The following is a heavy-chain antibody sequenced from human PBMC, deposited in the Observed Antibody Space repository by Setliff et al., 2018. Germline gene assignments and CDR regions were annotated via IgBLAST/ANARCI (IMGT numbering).Heavy chain of an antibody. CDR1: GFTFSRYW. CDR2: IKQDGSEK. Sequence: PGGSLRLSCAASGFTFSRYWMSWVRQAPGKGLEWVANIKQDGSEKYYVDSVKGRFTISRDNAKNSLYLQMNSLRAEDTAVYYCARVIYFYYMDVWGKGTTVTVSS. CDR3: ARVIYFYYMDV. J-gene: IGHJ6*03. V-gene: IGHV3-7*01.